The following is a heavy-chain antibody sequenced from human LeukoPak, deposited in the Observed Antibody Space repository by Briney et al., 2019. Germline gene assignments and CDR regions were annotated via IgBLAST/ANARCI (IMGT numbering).Heavy chain of an antibody. D-gene: IGHD3-16*01. J-gene: IGHJ4*02. V-gene: IGHV1-24*01. CDR2: FDPEDGET. CDR1: GYTLTELS. Sequence: GASVKVSCKVSGYTLTELSMHWVRHAPGKGREWMGGFDPEDGETIYAQKFQGRVTMTEGTSTDTAYMELSSLRSEDTAVYYCARGSLRLGELIDYWGQGTLVTVSS. CDR3: ARGSLRLGELIDY.